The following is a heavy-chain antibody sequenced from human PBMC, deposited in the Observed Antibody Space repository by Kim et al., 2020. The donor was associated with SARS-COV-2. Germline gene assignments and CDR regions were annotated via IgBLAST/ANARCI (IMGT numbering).Heavy chain of an antibody. D-gene: IGHD3-9*01. Sequence: SVKVSCKASGGTFSSYAISWVRQAPGQGLEWMGGIIPIFGTANYAQKFQGRVTITADESTSTAYMELSSLRSEDTAVYYCARGRRGYDILTGYRPPRHDAFDIWGQGTMVTVSS. CDR1: GGTFSSYA. CDR3: ARGRRGYDILTGYRPPRHDAFDI. CDR2: IIPIFGTA. V-gene: IGHV1-69*13. J-gene: IGHJ3*02.